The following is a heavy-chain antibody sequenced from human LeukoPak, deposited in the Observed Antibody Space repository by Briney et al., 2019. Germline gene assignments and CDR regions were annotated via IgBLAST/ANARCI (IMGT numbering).Heavy chain of an antibody. CDR2: TYYRSKWYN. J-gene: IGHJ6*02. Sequence: SQTLSLTCAISGDSVSSNSAAWIWIRQSPSRGLECLGRTYYRSKWYNDYAVSVKSRITINPDTSKNQFSLQLNSVTPEDTAVYYCARGCSDYYYGMDVWGQGTTVTVSS. CDR3: ARGCSDYYYGMDV. V-gene: IGHV6-1*01. CDR1: GDSVSSNSAA. D-gene: IGHD3-10*02.